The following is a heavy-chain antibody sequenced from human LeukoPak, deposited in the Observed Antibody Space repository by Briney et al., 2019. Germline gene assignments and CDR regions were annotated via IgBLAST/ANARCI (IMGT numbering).Heavy chain of an antibody. CDR1: GFTFSSYG. J-gene: IGHJ4*02. D-gene: IGHD3-9*01. Sequence: GGSLRLSCAASGFTFSSYGMHWVRQAPGKGLEWVEVISYDGSNKYYADSVKGRFTISRDNSKNTLYLQMNSLRAEDTAVYYCAKDVYDILTGYYPDYWGQGTLVTVSS. V-gene: IGHV3-30*18. CDR2: ISYDGSNK. CDR3: AKDVYDILTGYYPDY.